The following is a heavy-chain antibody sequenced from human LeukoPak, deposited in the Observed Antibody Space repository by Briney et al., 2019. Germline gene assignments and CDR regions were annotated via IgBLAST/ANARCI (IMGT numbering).Heavy chain of an antibody. D-gene: IGHD2-15*01. CDR3: ARLGACSGGSCYSLLYYYYYMDV. V-gene: IGHV4-34*01. CDR1: GGSFSGYY. CDR2: INHSGST. Sequence: PSETLSLTCAVYGGSFSGYYWSWIRQPPGKGLEWIGEINHSGSTNYNPSLKSRVTISVDTSKNQFSLKLSSVTAADTAVYYCARLGACSGGSCYSLLYYYYYMDVWGKGTTVTISS. J-gene: IGHJ6*03.